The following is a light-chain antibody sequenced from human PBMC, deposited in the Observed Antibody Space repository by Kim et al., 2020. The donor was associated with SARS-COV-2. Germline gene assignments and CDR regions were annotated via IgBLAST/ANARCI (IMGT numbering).Light chain of an antibody. Sequence: LTQPHSVSESPGKTVTISCTGSSGSIASNYVQWYQQRPGSAPTTVIYEDNQRPSGVPDRFSVSIDSSSNSASLTISGLKTEDEADYYCQSYDSSNWVFGGGTQLTVL. V-gene: IGLV6-57*02. CDR3: QSYDSSNWV. CDR2: EDN. J-gene: IGLJ3*02. CDR1: SGSIASNY.